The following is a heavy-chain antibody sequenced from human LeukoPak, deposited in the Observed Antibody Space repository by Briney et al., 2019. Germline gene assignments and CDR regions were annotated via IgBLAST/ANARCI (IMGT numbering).Heavy chain of an antibody. V-gene: IGHV4-34*01. CDR3: AGGSYGDYDY. Sequence: SETLSLTCAVYGGSFSGYYWSWIRQPPGKGLEWIGEINHSGSTNYNPSLKSRVSISVDTSKNQFSLKLSSVTAADTAVYYCAGGSYGDYDYWGQGTLVTVSS. J-gene: IGHJ4*02. CDR1: GGSFSGYY. D-gene: IGHD4-17*01. CDR2: INHSGST.